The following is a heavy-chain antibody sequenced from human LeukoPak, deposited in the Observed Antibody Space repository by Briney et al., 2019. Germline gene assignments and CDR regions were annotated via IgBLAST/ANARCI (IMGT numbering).Heavy chain of an antibody. D-gene: IGHD6-13*01. J-gene: IGHJ6*03. CDR3: ARGGGWGSSWYYYYYYMDV. CDR2: INPNSGGT. Sequence: GASVKVSCKASGYTFTGYYMHWVRQAPGQGLEWMGWINPNSGGTNYAQKFQGRVTMTRDTSISTAYMELSRLRSDDTAVYYCARGGGWGSSWYYYYYYMDVWGKGTTVTISS. CDR1: GYTFTGYY. V-gene: IGHV1-2*02.